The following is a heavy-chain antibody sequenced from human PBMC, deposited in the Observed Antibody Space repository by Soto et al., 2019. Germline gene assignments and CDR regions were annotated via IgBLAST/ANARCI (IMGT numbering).Heavy chain of an antibody. CDR1: GGSISSCGYY. D-gene: IGHD2-2*01. J-gene: IGHJ6*02. V-gene: IGHV4-31*03. CDR2: IYYSGST. Sequence: PSETLSLTCTVSGGSISSCGYYWSWIRQHPGKGLEWIGYIYYSGSTYYNPSLKSRVTISVDTSKNQFSLKLSSVTAADTAVYYCARDRVEYQLGSNGMDVWGQGTTVTVSS. CDR3: ARDRVEYQLGSNGMDV.